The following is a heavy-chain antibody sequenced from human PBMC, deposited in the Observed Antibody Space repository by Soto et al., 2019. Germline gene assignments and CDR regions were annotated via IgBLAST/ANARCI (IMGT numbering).Heavy chain of an antibody. CDR2: IYYSGST. Sequence: SENLSLTCTVSGGSVSSRSHYWSWIRQPPGKGLEWIGYIYYSGSTSYNPSLRSRVTISVDTSKNQFSLKVSSVTAADTAIYYCPREFCGGDCCDDYYYYAMDGWGQGTTVTVSS. CDR1: GGSVSSRSHY. J-gene: IGHJ6*02. D-gene: IGHD2-21*02. CDR3: PREFCGGDCCDDYYYYAMDG. V-gene: IGHV4-61*01.